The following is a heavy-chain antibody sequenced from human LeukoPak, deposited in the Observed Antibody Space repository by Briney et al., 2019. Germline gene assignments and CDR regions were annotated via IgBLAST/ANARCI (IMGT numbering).Heavy chain of an antibody. J-gene: IGHJ5*02. V-gene: IGHV4-30-2*01. CDR3: ARGYLSYYGGNSGSAWFDP. Sequence: SQTLSLTCAVSGGSISSGGYSWSWIRQPPGKGLEWIGEINHSGSTNYNPSLKSRVTISVDTSKNQFSLKLSSVTAADTAVYYCARGYLSYYGGNSGSAWFDPWGQGTLVTVSS. D-gene: IGHD4-23*01. CDR1: GGSISSGGYS. CDR2: INHSGST.